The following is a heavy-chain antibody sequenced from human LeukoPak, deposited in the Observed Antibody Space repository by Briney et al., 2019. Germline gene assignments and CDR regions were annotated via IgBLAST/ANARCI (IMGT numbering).Heavy chain of an antibody. J-gene: IGHJ3*02. CDR2: IIPILGIA. D-gene: IGHD3-22*01. Sequence: ASVKVSCKASGYTFTSYDISWVRQAPGQGLEWMGRIIPILGIANYAQKFQGRVTITADKSTSTAYMELSSLRSEDTAVYYCASDTYYYDSSGYYYAGEAFDIWGQGTMVTVSS. V-gene: IGHV1-69*04. CDR3: ASDTYYYDSSGYYYAGEAFDI. CDR1: GYTFTSYD.